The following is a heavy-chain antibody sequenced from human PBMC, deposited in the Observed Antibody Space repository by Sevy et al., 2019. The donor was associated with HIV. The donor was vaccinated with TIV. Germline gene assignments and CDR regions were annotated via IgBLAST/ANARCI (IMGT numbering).Heavy chain of an antibody. CDR1: GYTFTRYV. Sequence: SVKVSCKASGYTFTRYVITWVRQAPGQGLEGMGGIIPIFGTPNYPQKFQGRVTIIADESASTAYMELSRLRSEDTAMYYCARERGVATTGDHDAFDIWGHGTLVSVSS. V-gene: IGHV1-69*13. CDR3: ARERGVATTGDHDAFDI. D-gene: IGHD7-27*01. J-gene: IGHJ3*02. CDR2: IIPIFGTP.